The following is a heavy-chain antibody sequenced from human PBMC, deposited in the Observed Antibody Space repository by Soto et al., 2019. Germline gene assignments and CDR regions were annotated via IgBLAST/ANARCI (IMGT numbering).Heavy chain of an antibody. V-gene: IGHV4-34*01. J-gene: IGHJ4*02. CDR3: ASRVYGDTTYYFDY. Sequence: SETLSLACAVYGWSFSGYYWSWIRQPPGKGLEWIGEINHSGSTNYNPSLKSRVTISVDTSKNQFSLKLSSVTAADTAVYYCASRVYGDTTYYFDYWGQGTLVTVSS. CDR1: GWSFSGYY. CDR2: INHSGST. D-gene: IGHD4-17*01.